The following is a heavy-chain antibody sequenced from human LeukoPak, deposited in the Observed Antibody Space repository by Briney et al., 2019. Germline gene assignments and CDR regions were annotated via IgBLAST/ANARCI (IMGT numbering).Heavy chain of an antibody. CDR3: ARHLYSGYDRVFDY. V-gene: IGHV4-59*08. CDR2: IYYSGIT. CDR1: GGSISGYY. D-gene: IGHD5-12*01. Sequence: SGTLSLTCAVSGGSISGYYWIWIRQPPGKGLEWIGYIYYSGITNYNPSLNSRVTISVDTSKNQFSLKLSSVTAADTAVYYCARHLYSGYDRVFDYWGQGTLVTVSS. J-gene: IGHJ4*02.